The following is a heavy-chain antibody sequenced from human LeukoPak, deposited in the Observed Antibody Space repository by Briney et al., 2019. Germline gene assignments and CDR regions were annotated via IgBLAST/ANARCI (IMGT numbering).Heavy chain of an antibody. CDR3: ARRGGGRPTAYGSGSYFYPKKNRPFDY. V-gene: IGHV4-34*01. Sequence: SETLSLTCAVYGGSFSGYYWSWIRQPPGKGLEWIGEINHSGSTNYNPSLKSRVTISVDTSKNQFSLKLGSVTAADTAVYYCARRGGGRPTAYGSGSYFYPKKNRPFDYWGQGTLVTVSS. J-gene: IGHJ4*02. CDR1: GGSFSGYY. CDR2: INHSGST. D-gene: IGHD3-10*01.